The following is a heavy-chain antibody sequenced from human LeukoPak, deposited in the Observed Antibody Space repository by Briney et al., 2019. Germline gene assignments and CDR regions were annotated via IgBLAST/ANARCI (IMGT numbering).Heavy chain of an antibody. Sequence: TGGSLRLSCAASGFIFSAFEMNWVRQAPGKGLEWVSYISSSGSTIYYADSVKGRFTVSRDNAKNSLYLQMNSLRAEDTAVYYCARDPTYTAMVPYFDYWGQGTLVTVSS. CDR1: GFIFSAFE. CDR3: ARDPTYTAMVPYFDY. CDR2: ISSSGSTI. D-gene: IGHD5-18*01. J-gene: IGHJ4*02. V-gene: IGHV3-48*03.